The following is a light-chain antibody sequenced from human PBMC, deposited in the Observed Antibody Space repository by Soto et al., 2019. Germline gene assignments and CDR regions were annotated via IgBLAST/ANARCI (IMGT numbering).Light chain of an antibody. CDR3: QQYYNWRT. Sequence: EIVMTQSPGTMSVSPGERATLSCSASQSVSSNLAWYKQRPGQAPRLLIYGASTRATGIPARFSGSGSGTEFTHTIASLQSEDFAIYYCQQYYNWRTFGQGTKVDIK. CDR1: QSVSSN. CDR2: GAS. J-gene: IGKJ1*01. V-gene: IGKV3-15*01.